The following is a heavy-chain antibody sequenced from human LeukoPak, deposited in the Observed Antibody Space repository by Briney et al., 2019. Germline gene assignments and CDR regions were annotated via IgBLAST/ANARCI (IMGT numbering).Heavy chain of an antibody. Sequence: ASVKVSCKASGYTFTSYDINWVRQATGRGLEWMGWMNPNSGNTGYAQKFQGRVTITRNTSISTAYMELSSLRSEDTAVYYCARGRTRRDSSGYYYLIDYWGQGTLVTVSS. V-gene: IGHV1-8*03. CDR3: ARGRTRRDSSGYYYLIDY. CDR1: GYTFTSYD. D-gene: IGHD3-22*01. J-gene: IGHJ4*02. CDR2: MNPNSGNT.